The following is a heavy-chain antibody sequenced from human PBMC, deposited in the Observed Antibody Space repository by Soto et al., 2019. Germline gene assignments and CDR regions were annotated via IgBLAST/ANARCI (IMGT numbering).Heavy chain of an antibody. V-gene: IGHV1-69*06. CDR2: IIPVFGPA. CDR3: ARAAKRYYDY. Sequence: GASVKVSCKASGVPFNTFAISWVRQAPGQGLEWVGGIIPVFGPAFYAQKFQGRVTITADKSTSTAYLELGSLRSEDTAFYYCARAAKRYYDYWGQGTLVTVSS. J-gene: IGHJ4*02. CDR1: GVPFNTFA.